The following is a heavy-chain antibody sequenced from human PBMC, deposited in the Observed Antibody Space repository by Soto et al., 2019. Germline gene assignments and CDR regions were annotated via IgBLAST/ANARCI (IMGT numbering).Heavy chain of an antibody. V-gene: IGHV4-31*03. J-gene: IGHJ5*02. D-gene: IGHD3-9*01. CDR3: ARDYRYFDENWFDP. CDR1: GGSISSGGYY. Sequence: QVQLQESGPGLVKPSQTLSLTCTVSGGSISSGGYYWSWIRQHPGKGLEWIGYIYYSGSTYYNPSLKSRVTLSVGTSKNQFSLKLSSVTAADKAVYYCARDYRYFDENWFDPWGQGTLVTVSS. CDR2: IYYSGST.